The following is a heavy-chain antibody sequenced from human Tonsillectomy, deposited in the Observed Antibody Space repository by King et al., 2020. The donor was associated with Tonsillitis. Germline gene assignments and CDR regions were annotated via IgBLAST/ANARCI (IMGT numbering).Heavy chain of an antibody. J-gene: IGHJ3*02. V-gene: IGHV3-23*04. D-gene: IGHD2-8*01. CDR2: ISGSGGIT. CDR3: AKKLYGHDAFDI. Sequence: VQLVEAGGGLVQPGGSLRLSFAASGFTFSSYALSWCRQAPGKGREWVSAISGSGGITYYADSVKGRLTISIDNSKNTMYLQMNSLRAEDTAVYYCAKKLYGHDAFDIWGQGTMVTVSS. CDR1: GFTFSSYA.